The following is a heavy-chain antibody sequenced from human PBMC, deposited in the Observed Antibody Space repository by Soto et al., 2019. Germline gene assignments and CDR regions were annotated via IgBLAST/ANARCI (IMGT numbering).Heavy chain of an antibody. J-gene: IGHJ6*02. CDR2: ISAYNGNT. CDR1: GYTFTSYG. Sequence: ASVKVSCKASGYTFTSYGISWVRQAPGQGLEWMGWISAYNGNTNYAQKLQGRVTMTTDTSTSTAYMELRSLRSDDTAVYYCAIDLTSSGWYDYYYYYYGMDVWGQGTTVTVAS. CDR3: AIDLTSSGWYDYYYYYYGMDV. D-gene: IGHD6-19*01. V-gene: IGHV1-18*01.